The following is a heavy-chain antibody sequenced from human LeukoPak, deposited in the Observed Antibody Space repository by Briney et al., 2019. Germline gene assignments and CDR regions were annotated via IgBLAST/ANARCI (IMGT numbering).Heavy chain of an antibody. CDR1: GGTFSSYA. V-gene: IGHV1-69*13. CDR2: IIPIFGTA. CDR3: AREVRQARYFGY. Sequence: SVKVSCKASGGTFSSYAISWVRQAPGQVLEWMGGIIPIFGTANYAQKFQGRVTITAGESTSTAYMELSSLRSEDTAVYYCAREVRQARYFGYWGQGTLVTVSS. J-gene: IGHJ4*02.